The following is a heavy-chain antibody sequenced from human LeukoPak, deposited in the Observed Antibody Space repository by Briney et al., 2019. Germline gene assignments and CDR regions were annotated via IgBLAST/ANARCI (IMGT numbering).Heavy chain of an antibody. CDR3: ARGLRGTVGVDY. CDR2: IKEDGSEQ. CDR1: GFTFSSYW. Sequence: GGSLRLSCAASGFTFSSYWMNWVRQAPGKGLEWVANIKEDGSEQHHVDSVKGRFTISRDNAKNSLFLQMNSLTAEDTAVYFCARGLRGTVGVDYWGQGTLVTVSS. D-gene: IGHD2-21*01. V-gene: IGHV3-7*04. J-gene: IGHJ4*02.